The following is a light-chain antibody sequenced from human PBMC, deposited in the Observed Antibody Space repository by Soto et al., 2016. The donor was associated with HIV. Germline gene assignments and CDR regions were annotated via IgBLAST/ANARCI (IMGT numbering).Light chain of an antibody. Sequence: DIQMTQSPSTLSASVGDRATITCRASQSLSGWLAWYQQKPGKAPKLLIYQASTLENGVPSRFSGSGYGTEFTLTITSLQPDDFATYYCQHLGSFGQGTKVEIK. CDR3: QHLGS. CDR1: QSLSGW. V-gene: IGKV1-5*03. J-gene: IGKJ1*01. CDR2: QAS.